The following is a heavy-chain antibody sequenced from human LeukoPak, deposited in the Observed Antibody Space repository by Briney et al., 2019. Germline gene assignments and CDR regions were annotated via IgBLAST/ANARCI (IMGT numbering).Heavy chain of an antibody. V-gene: IGHV3-49*03. CDR2: IRSKAYGGTT. J-gene: IGHJ6*02. Sequence: GRSLRLSCTASGFTFGDYAMSWFRQAPGKGLEWVGFIRSKAYGGTTEYAASVKGRFTISRDDSRSIAYLQMNSLKIEDTAVYYCTEGHCSDDCYSRQYSYGLDVWGQGTTVTVS. D-gene: IGHD2-21*02. CDR3: TEGHCSDDCYSRQYSYGLDV. CDR1: GFTFGDYA.